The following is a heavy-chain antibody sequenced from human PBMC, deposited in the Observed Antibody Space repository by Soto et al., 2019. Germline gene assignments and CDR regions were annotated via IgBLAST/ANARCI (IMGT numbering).Heavy chain of an antibody. Sequence: GGSLRLSCAASGCTFSSYWMHWVLQAPGKGLVWVSRINSDGSSTSYADSVKGRFTISRDNAKNTLYLQMNSLRAEDTAVYYCVAGTSKQFDYWGQGTLVSVSS. CDR1: GCTFSSYW. J-gene: IGHJ4*02. CDR3: VAGTSKQFDY. V-gene: IGHV3-74*01. CDR2: INSDGSST. D-gene: IGHD6-19*01.